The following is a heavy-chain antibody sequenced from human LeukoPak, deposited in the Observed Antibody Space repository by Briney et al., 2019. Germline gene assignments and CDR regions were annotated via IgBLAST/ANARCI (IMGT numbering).Heavy chain of an antibody. D-gene: IGHD2-15*01. CDR3: AXXXXXXXDCSGGSCYEYFQH. V-gene: IGHV4-34*01. CDR2: INHSGST. J-gene: IGHJ1*01. Sequence: PSETLSLTCAVYGGSFSGYYWSWIRQPPGKGLEWIGEINHSGSTNYNPSLKSRVTISVDTSKNQFSLKLSSVTAADTAVYYCAXXXXXXXDCSGGSCYEYFQHWGQGTLVTVSS. CDR1: GGSFSGYY.